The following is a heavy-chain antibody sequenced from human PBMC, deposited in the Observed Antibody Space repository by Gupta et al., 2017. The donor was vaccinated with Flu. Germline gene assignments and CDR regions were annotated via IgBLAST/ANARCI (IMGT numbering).Heavy chain of an antibody. Sequence: QMQLQESGPRLVKPSQTLSLTCSVSGCSINVFSFFWAWIRQVPGKGLEWIGYVHSSGNTYYNPSLRSRLMMSIDTAKNEFSLEMTSLTAADTAMYYCARRGTYYFDFWGQGALVTVSS. V-gene: IGHV4-31*03. CDR1: GCSINVFSFF. CDR3: ARRGTYYFDF. J-gene: IGHJ4*02. D-gene: IGHD1-7*01. CDR2: VHSSGNT.